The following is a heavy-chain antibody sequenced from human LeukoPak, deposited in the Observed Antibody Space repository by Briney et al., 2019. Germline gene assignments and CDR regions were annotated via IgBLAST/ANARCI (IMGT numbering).Heavy chain of an antibody. Sequence: NPGGSLRLSCAASGFTVSSNYMSWVRQAPGKGLEWVSYISSSGSTIYYADSVKGRFTISRDNAKNSLYLQMNSLRAEDTAVYYCASPRDFFDYWGQGTLVTVSS. CDR3: ASPRDFFDY. CDR1: GFTVSSNY. J-gene: IGHJ4*02. CDR2: ISSSGSTI. V-gene: IGHV3-48*03.